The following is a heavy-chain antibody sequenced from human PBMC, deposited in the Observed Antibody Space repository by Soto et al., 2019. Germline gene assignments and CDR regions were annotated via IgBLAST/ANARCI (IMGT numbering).Heavy chain of an antibody. CDR2: IYYSGST. CDR3: ARGPVVTPFVDY. J-gene: IGHJ4*02. D-gene: IGHD2-21*02. V-gene: IGHV4-61*01. Sequence: ASETLSLTCTVSGGSVTSGNYYWSWIRQPPGKGLEWIGHIYYSGSTNYNPSLKSRVTTSVDASKNQFSLKLSSVTAADTAIYYCARGPVVTPFVDYWGQGTLVTVSS. CDR1: GGSVTSGNYY.